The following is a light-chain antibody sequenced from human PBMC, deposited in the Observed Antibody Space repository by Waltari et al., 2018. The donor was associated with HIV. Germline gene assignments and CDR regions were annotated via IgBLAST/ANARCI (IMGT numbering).Light chain of an antibody. CDR2: DVS. Sequence: QSVLTQPASVSGSPGQSITISCTGTNDDIGSYIYVSWYQQHPGKVPKLLMYDVSSRPSGVSDRFSGSKSGHTASLTISGIQTEDEAHYYCTVVFGGGTKLTVL. J-gene: IGLJ2*01. CDR1: NDDIGSYIY. CDR3: TVV. V-gene: IGLV2-14*03.